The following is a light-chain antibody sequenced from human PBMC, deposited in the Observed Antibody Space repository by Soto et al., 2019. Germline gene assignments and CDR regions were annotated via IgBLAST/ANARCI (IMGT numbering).Light chain of an antibody. Sequence: DIVMTQTPLSLSVTPGQPASTSCKSSQSLLHSDGKTYLYWYLQKPGQPPQLLIYDASSLESGVPSRFSGSGSGTEFTLTISSLQPDDFATYYCQQYNSYWTFGQGTKVDIK. J-gene: IGKJ1*01. CDR3: QQYNSYWT. CDR2: DAS. CDR1: QSLLHSDGKTY. V-gene: IGKV2-29*03.